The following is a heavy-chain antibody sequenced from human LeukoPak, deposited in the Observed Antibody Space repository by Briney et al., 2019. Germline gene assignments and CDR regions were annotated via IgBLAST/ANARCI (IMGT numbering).Heavy chain of an antibody. Sequence: SVKVSCKASGGTFSSYAISWVRQAPGQGLEWMGGIIPIFGTANYAQKFQGRVTITADESTSTAYMELSSLRSEDTAVYYCARGSYDSSGYPSSTLYYHYYGMDVWGQGTTVTVSS. V-gene: IGHV1-69*13. CDR2: IIPIFGTA. D-gene: IGHD3-22*01. J-gene: IGHJ6*02. CDR1: GGTFSSYA. CDR3: ARGSYDSSGYPSSTLYYHYYGMDV.